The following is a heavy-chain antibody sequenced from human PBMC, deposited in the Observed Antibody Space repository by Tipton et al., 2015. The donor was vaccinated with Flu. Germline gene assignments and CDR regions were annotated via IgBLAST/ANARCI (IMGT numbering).Heavy chain of an antibody. CDR2: IYYSGST. CDR3: ARGYSSSRYDRSGMGV. D-gene: IGHD6-13*01. Sequence: TLSLTCTVSGGSISSGGYYWSWIRQHPGKGLEWIGYIYYSGSTYYNPSLKSLFTISVDTSKNQFSLKLSSVTAADTAVYYCARGYSSSRYDRSGMGVWGQGTTVSVSS. CDR1: GGSISSGGYY. V-gene: IGHV4-31*01. J-gene: IGHJ6*02.